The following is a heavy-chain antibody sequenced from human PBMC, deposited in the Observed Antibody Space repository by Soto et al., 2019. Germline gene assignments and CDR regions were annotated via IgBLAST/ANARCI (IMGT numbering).Heavy chain of an antibody. CDR1: GGTFGSHA. V-gene: IGHV1-69*01. J-gene: IGHJ3*02. CDR2: IFPVSGKA. D-gene: IGHD3-3*01. Sequence: QVQLVQSGAEVKKPGSSVKVSCKASGGTFGSHALSWLRQAPEQGLEWVGGIFPVSGKAIYAPGFRGRVTMRAAESTNTTELAWMSWRSVDSAMYFCARCVTSFFWYAFDIWGQETIVTVSS. CDR3: ARCVTSFFWYAFDI.